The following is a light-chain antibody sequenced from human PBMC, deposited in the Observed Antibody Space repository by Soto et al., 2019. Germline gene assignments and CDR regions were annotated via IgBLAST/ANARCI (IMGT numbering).Light chain of an antibody. J-gene: IGLJ2*01. CDR1: GSDVGGYNS. V-gene: IGLV2-14*01. CDR3: SSYTYSSTSVV. Sequence: QSVLTQPASVSGSPGQSITISCTGTGSDVGGYNSVSWYQQHPGKAPKLMIYDVSDRPSGVSARFSGSKSGNTASLTISGLQAEDEADYYCSSYTYSSTSVVFGSGTQLTVL. CDR2: DVS.